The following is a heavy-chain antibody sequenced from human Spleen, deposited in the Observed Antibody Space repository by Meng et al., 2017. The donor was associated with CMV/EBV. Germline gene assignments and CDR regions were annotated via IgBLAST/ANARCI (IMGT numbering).Heavy chain of an antibody. Sequence: ASVKVSCKASGYTFRNYGVSWVRQAPGQGLEWVGWISAYTGDTIQAQNLQGRVTMTTDTSTSTAYMELRSLRSDDTAVYYCARYETTVAYDAFDIWGQGTMVTVSS. CDR2: ISAYTGDT. D-gene: IGHD4-23*01. CDR3: ARYETTVAYDAFDI. CDR1: GYTFRNYG. V-gene: IGHV1-18*01. J-gene: IGHJ3*02.